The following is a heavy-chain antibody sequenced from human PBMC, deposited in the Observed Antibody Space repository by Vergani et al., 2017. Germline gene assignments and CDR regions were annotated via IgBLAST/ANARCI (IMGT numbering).Heavy chain of an antibody. CDR1: FDSIRNLY. CDR2: IHYSENT. J-gene: IGHJ5*02. D-gene: IGHD6-19*01. V-gene: IGHV4-59*11. Sequence: QVQLQESGPGLVKSSETLSLPFSVSFDSIRNLYCNWIRQPPGKGLEWIGSIHYSENTNYSPSLKTRDTLSVDTSKNQFSLTLTSVTAADTAVYYCASDSHSGQRADRWGQGILVTVTS. CDR3: ASDSHSGQRADR.